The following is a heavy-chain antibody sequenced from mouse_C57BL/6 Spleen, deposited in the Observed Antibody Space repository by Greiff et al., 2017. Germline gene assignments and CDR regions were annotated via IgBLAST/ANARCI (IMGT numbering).Heavy chain of an antibody. CDR3: ARLGNHYCAMDY. Sequence: EVKLVESGGGLVRPGGSLKLSCAASGFTFSDYGMHWVRQAPEKGLEWVAYISSGSSTIYYADTVKGRFTLSRDNAKNTLFLQMSSLRSEYTAMYYGARLGNHYCAMDYWGQGTSVTVSS. CDR1: GFTFSDYG. V-gene: IGHV5-17*01. D-gene: IGHD4-1*01. CDR2: ISSGSSTI. J-gene: IGHJ4*01.